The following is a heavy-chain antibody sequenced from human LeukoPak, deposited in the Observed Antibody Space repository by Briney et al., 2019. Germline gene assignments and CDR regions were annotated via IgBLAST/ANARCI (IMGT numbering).Heavy chain of an antibody. CDR3: TTARRDSSSWIEY. D-gene: IGHD6-13*01. Sequence: PGGSLRLSCAASGFTFSNTWMGWVRQAPGKGLEWVGRIKSKTDGGTTDYAAPVKGRFIISRDDSKNTLYLQMYSLKTEDTAVYYCTTARRDSSSWIEYWGQGTLVTVSS. CDR1: GFTFSNTW. V-gene: IGHV3-15*01. CDR2: IKSKTDGGTT. J-gene: IGHJ4*02.